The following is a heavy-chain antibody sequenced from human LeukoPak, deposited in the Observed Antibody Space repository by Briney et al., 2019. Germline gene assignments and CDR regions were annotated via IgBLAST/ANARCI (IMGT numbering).Heavy chain of an antibody. J-gene: IGHJ4*02. V-gene: IGHV3-74*01. D-gene: IGHD4/OR15-4a*01. CDR3: AKGAWLDN. CDR1: GFSFSGHW. CDR2: ISPTGSTT. Sequence: GGSLRLSCTASGFSFSGHWMHWARQLPGKGLVWVSRISPTGSTTSYADSVKGRFTVSRDNAKNTLYLQVNNLRAEDTAVYYCAKGAWLDNWGQGTLVTVSS.